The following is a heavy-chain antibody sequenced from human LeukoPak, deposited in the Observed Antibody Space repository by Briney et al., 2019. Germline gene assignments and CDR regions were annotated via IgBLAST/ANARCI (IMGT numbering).Heavy chain of an antibody. V-gene: IGHV1-46*01. D-gene: IGHD1-26*01. CDR1: GYTFTRYY. CDR3: ARALVGAPRPNDAFDL. CDR2: VNPSGGST. Sequence: ASVKVSCKASGYTFTRYYMHWVRQARGQGLEWISIVNPSGGSTSYAQKFQGRVTMTRDTSTSSVYMDLSSLRSEDTAVYYCARALVGAPRPNDAFDLWGQGTMVTVSS. J-gene: IGHJ3*01.